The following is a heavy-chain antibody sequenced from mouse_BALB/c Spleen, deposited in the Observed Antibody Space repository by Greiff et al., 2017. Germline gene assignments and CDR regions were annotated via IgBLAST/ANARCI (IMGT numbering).Heavy chain of an antibody. J-gene: IGHJ2*01. CDR2: ISSGGST. CDR3: ARDNPGDY. CDR1: GFTFSSYA. D-gene: IGHD1-3*01. Sequence: DVMLVESGGGLVKPGGSLKLSCAASGFTFSSYAMSWVRQTPEKRLEWVASISSGGSTYYPDSVKGRFTISRDNARNILYLQMSSLRSEDTAMYYCARDNPGDYWGQGTTLTVSS. V-gene: IGHV5-6-5*01.